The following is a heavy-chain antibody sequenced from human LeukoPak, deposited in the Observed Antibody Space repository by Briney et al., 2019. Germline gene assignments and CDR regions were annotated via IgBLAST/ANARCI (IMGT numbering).Heavy chain of an antibody. CDR1: GYSIRSGYY. J-gene: IGHJ4*02. Sequence: SDTLSLTCTVSGYSIRSGYYWGWIRQSPGKWLEWIGNIYQTGSTYYNPSLKSRVPISMDTTWNQFSLKLSSVTAADTAVYFCVRDRWWDLYHCDYWGQGTLVTVPS. V-gene: IGHV4-38-2*02. D-gene: IGHD1-26*01. CDR3: VRDRWWDLYHCDY. CDR2: IYQTGST.